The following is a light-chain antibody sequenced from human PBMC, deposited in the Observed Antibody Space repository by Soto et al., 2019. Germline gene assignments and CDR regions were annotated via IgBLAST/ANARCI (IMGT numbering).Light chain of an antibody. J-gene: IGKJ4*01. V-gene: IGKV1-8*01. CDR1: QGISSY. CDR2: AAS. CDR3: QQLNSYPLT. Sequence: IRMTESPSSLSASTGDKVTITCRASQGISSYLAWYQQKPGKAPKLLIYAASTLQSGVPSRFSGSGSGTDFTLTISSLQPEDFATYYCQQLNSYPLTFGGGTKVDIK.